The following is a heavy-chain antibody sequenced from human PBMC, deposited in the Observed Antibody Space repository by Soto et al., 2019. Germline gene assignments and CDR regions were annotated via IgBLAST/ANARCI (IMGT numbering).Heavy chain of an antibody. CDR1: GGSICSGDYY. V-gene: IGHV4-30-4*01. CDR3: ARDRGVREYSGYNY. J-gene: IGHJ4*02. Sequence: SETLSLTCTVSGGSICSGDYYWSWIRQPPGKGLEWIGYIYYSGSTNYNPSLKSRVTISVDTSKNQFSLKLSSVTAADTAVYYCARDRGVREYSGYNYWGQGTLVTVSS. CDR2: IYYSGST. D-gene: IGHD5-12*01.